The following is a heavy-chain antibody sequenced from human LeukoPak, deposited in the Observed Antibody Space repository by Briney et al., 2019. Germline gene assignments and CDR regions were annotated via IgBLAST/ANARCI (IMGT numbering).Heavy chain of an antibody. CDR3: ARDRAYNWNDGRVGGDLNWFDP. J-gene: IGHJ5*02. CDR2: INPSGGST. CDR1: GYTFTSYY. D-gene: IGHD1-1*01. Sequence: ASVKVSCKASGYTFTSYYMHWVRQAPGQGLEWMGIINPSGGSTSYAQKFQGRVTMTRDMSTSTVYMELSSLRSEDTAVYYCARDRAYNWNDGRVGGDLNWFDPWGQGTLVTVSS. V-gene: IGHV1-46*01.